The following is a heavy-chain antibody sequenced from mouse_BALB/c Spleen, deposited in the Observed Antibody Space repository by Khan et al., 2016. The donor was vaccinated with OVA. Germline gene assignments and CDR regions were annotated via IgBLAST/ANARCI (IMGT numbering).Heavy chain of an antibody. Sequence: EVELVESGGDLVKPGGSLKLSCAASGFTFSSYSMSWVHQTPDKRLEWVASISSGGDYTYYPDSVKGRFTISRDNAKNTLYLQMSDLKSEDTAMYYCADHLTGSFAYGGQGTLVTVSA. CDR1: GFTFSSYS. D-gene: IGHD4-1*01. CDR2: ISSGGDYT. J-gene: IGHJ3*01. CDR3: ADHLTGSFAY. V-gene: IGHV5-6*01.